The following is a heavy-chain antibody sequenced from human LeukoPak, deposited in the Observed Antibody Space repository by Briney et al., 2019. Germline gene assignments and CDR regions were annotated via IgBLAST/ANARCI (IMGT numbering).Heavy chain of an antibody. V-gene: IGHV3-23*01. D-gene: IGHD6-19*01. Sequence: GGSLRLSCAASGFTFNTYTMNWVRQAPGKGLEWVSYISGSSGITDYADSVRGRFTISRDNSKNTLHLHTNSLRDEDTAVYYCAKDSGIAVAGSLDYWGQGTLVTVSS. J-gene: IGHJ4*02. CDR1: GFTFNTYT. CDR3: AKDSGIAVAGSLDY. CDR2: ISGSSGIT.